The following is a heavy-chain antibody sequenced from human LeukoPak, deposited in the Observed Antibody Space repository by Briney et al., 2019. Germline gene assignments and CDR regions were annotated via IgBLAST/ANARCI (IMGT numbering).Heavy chain of an antibody. Sequence: ASVKVSCKASGGTFSSYAISWVRQAPGQGLEWMGRIIPILGIANYAQKLQGRVTMTTDTSTSTAYMELRSLRSDDTAVYYCARARYDSSGYYYAGYFDYWGQGTLVTVSS. J-gene: IGHJ4*02. D-gene: IGHD3-22*01. CDR3: ARARYDSSGYYYAGYFDY. CDR2: IIPILGIA. CDR1: GGTFSSYA. V-gene: IGHV1-69*04.